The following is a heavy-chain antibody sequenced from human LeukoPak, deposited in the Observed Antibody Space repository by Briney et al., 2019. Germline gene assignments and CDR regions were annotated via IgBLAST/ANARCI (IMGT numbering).Heavy chain of an antibody. D-gene: IGHD2-2*01. CDR1: GGSFSGYY. CDR3: ARGSVNYCSSTSCSGAFDI. CDR2: INHSGST. J-gene: IGHJ3*02. Sequence: SETLSLSCAVYGGSFSGYYWSWIRQPPGKGLEWIGEINHSGSTNYNPSLKSRVTISVDTSKNQFSLKLSSVTAADTAVYYCARGSVNYCSSTSCSGAFDIWGQGTMVTVSS. V-gene: IGHV4-34*01.